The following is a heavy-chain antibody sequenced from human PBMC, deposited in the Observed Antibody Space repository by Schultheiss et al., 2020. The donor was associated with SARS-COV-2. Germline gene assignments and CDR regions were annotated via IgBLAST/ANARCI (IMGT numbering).Heavy chain of an antibody. Sequence: GESLKISCVLSGFSFSQSRLHWVRQAPGKGLEWVANIKQDGSENYYVDSVKGRFTISRDNAKSSLYLQMNSLRAEDTAVYYCARVGATNLPHYYGMDVWGQGTTVTVSS. CDR3: ARVGATNLPHYYGMDV. J-gene: IGHJ6*02. D-gene: IGHD1-26*01. CDR2: IKQDGSEN. V-gene: IGHV3-7*04. CDR1: GFSFSQSR.